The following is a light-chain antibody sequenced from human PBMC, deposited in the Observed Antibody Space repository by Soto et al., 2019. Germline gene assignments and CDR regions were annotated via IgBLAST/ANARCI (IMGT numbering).Light chain of an antibody. CDR3: QQLNAYPIT. V-gene: IGKV1-9*01. J-gene: IGKJ5*01. Sequence: IQLTQSPSSLSASVGDRVTITCRASQGISTYLAWYQQNPGKAPKLLIYAASTLQSGVPSRFSGSGSGTDFTLTIDSLQPEDFATYYCQQLNAYPITLGQGTRLDIK. CDR2: AAS. CDR1: QGISTY.